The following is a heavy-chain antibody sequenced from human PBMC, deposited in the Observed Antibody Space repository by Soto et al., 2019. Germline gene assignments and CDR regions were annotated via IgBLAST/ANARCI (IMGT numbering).Heavy chain of an antibody. V-gene: IGHV1-69*12. CDR2: IIPIFGTA. Sequence: QVQLVQSGAEVKKPGSSVKVSCKASGGTFSSYAISWVRQAPVQGLEWMGGIIPIFGTANYAQKFQGRVTITADESTSPAYIERSGLRSEDTAVYYCARREVATINYGMDVWGQGTTVTVSS. D-gene: IGHD5-12*01. CDR1: GGTFSSYA. J-gene: IGHJ6*02. CDR3: ARREVATINYGMDV.